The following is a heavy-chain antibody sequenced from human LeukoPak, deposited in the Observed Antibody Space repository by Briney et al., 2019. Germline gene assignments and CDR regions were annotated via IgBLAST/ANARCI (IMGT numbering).Heavy chain of an antibody. CDR2: INPNSGGT. Sequence: PRASVKVSCKASGYTFTGYYVHWVRQAPGQGLEWMGWINPNSGGTNYAQRFQGRVTMTRDTSISTAYMELNRLRSDDTAVYYCAREASMVRGVITNRAYYYYYYMDVWGKGTTVTISS. V-gene: IGHV1-2*02. D-gene: IGHD3-10*01. CDR1: GYTFTGYY. CDR3: AREASMVRGVITNRAYYYYYYMDV. J-gene: IGHJ6*03.